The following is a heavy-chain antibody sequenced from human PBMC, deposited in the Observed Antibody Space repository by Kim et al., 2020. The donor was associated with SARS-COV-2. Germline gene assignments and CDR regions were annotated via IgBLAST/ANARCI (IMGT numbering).Heavy chain of an antibody. Sequence: GGSLRLSCAASGFTFDDYAMHWVRQAPGKGLEWVSGISWNSGSIGYADSVKGRFTISRDNAKNSLYLQMNSLRAEDTALYYCAKERFGELLMGDGYWGQGTLVTVSS. J-gene: IGHJ4*02. CDR3: AKERFGELLMGDGY. CDR2: ISWNSGSI. CDR1: GFTFDDYA. V-gene: IGHV3-9*01. D-gene: IGHD3-10*01.